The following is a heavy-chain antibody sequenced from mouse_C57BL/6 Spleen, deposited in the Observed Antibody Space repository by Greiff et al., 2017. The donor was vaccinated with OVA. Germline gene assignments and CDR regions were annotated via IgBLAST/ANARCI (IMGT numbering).Heavy chain of an antibody. CDR2: IDPSDSYT. V-gene: IGHV1-69*01. D-gene: IGHD6-1*01. CDR3: ARGSCTRDYYAMDY. CDR1: GYTFTSYW. J-gene: IGHJ4*01. Sequence: VQLQQPGAELVMPGASVKLSCKASGYTFTSYWMHWVKQRPGQGLEWIGEIDPSDSYTNYNQKFKGKATLTVDKSSSTAYMQLSSLTSEDSAVYVYARGSCTRDYYAMDYWGQGTSVTVSS.